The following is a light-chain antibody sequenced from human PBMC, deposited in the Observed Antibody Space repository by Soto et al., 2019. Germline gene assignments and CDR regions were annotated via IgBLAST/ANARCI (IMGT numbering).Light chain of an antibody. Sequence: QSVLTQPPSASGTHGQRVTISCSGSSSNIGSNYVFWYHQLPGTAPKLLIYANNQRSSGVPDRVSGSKSGTSASLAISGLRSEDEADYYCAVWDDGLSGWVLGGGTKLTVL. CDR3: AVWDDGLSGWV. V-gene: IGLV1-47*02. J-gene: IGLJ3*02. CDR2: ANN. CDR1: SSNIGSNY.